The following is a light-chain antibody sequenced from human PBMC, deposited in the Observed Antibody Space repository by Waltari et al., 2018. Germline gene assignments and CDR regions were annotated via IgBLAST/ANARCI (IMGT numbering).Light chain of an antibody. J-gene: IGKJ2*01. V-gene: IGKV1-5*01. CDR1: QSISSW. CDR2: DAS. Sequence: DIQMTQSPSTLSASVGDRVTTPCRASQSISSWLAWYQQRPGKAPKLLIYDASSLESGVPSRFSGSGSGTEFTLTISSLQPDDFATYYCQQYNSYTFGQGTKLEIK. CDR3: QQYNSYT.